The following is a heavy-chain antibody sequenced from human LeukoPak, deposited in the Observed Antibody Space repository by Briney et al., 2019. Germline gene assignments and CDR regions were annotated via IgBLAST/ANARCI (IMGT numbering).Heavy chain of an antibody. J-gene: IGHJ4*02. CDR3: ARDSDRIAAAGTGGY. Sequence: ASVKVSCKASGGTFSSYAISWVRQAPGQGLEWMGRIIPILGIANYAQKFQGRVTITADKSTSTAYMELSSLRSEDTAVYYCARDSDRIAAAGTGGYWGQGTLVTVSS. CDR1: GGTFSSYA. CDR2: IIPILGIA. D-gene: IGHD6-13*01. V-gene: IGHV1-69*04.